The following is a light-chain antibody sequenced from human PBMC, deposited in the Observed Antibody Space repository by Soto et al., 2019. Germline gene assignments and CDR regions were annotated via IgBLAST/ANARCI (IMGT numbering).Light chain of an antibody. CDR1: QSVSSSY. CDR2: GAS. J-gene: IGKJ4*01. V-gene: IGKV3D-20*02. Sequence: EMELTQSPGTLSLSPGERATLSCRASQSVSSSYLAWYQQKPGQAPRLLIYGASSRATGIPDRFSGSGSGTDFTLTISRLEPEDFAVYYCQQRSNWLTFGGGTKVDIK. CDR3: QQRSNWLT.